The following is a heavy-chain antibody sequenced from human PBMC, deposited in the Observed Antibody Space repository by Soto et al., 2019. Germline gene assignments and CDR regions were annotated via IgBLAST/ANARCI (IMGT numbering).Heavy chain of an antibody. J-gene: IGHJ5*02. CDR3: AKAMLGYCSSTSCLNWFDP. CDR2: ISYDGSNK. V-gene: IGHV3-30*18. D-gene: IGHD2-2*01. CDR1: GFTFSSYG. Sequence: GGSLRLSRAASGFTFSSYGMHWVRQAPGKGLEWVAVISYDGSNKYYADSVKGRFTISRDNSKNTLYLQMNSLRAEDTAVYYCAKAMLGYCSSTSCLNWFDPWGQGTLVTVSS.